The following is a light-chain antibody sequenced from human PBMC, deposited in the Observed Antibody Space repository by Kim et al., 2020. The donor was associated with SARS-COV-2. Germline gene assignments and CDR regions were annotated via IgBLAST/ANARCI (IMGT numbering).Light chain of an antibody. CDR1: LSVSNSY. CDR2: GAS. CDR3: HQYGNSPQT. V-gene: IGKV3-20*01. Sequence: EIVLTQSPDIVSLSPGERVTLSCRASLSVSNSYLAWYQQKPGQAPRLLINGASSRATGIPDRFGGSGSETDFTLTISRLEPEDFAVYYCHQYGNSPQTFGQGTKVDIK. J-gene: IGKJ1*01.